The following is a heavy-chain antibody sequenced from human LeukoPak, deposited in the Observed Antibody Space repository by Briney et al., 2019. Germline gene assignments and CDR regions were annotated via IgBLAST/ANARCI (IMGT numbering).Heavy chain of an antibody. CDR2: MKRDGSEK. V-gene: IGHV3-7*01. J-gene: IGHJ4*02. CDR3: VRDEGAPKPC. CDR1: GFTLSSYW. D-gene: IGHD1-26*01. Sequence: GGSLRLSCAASGFTLSSYWMSWVRQAPGKGLEWVANMKRDGSEKYYVDPVKGRFSISRDNAKNSLYLPMNSLRVEDTAVYYCVRDEGAPKPCWGQGTLVTVSS.